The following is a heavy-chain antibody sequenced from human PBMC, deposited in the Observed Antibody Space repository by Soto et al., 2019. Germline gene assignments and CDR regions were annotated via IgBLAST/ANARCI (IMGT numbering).Heavy chain of an antibody. V-gene: IGHV4-31*03. D-gene: IGHD2-8*01. J-gene: IGHJ6*02. CDR2: IYYSGST. Sequence: SETLSLTCTVSGGSISSGGYYWSWIRQHPGKGLEWSGYIYYSGSTYYNPSLKSRVTISVDTSKNQFSLKLSSVTAADTAVYYCARDNMVSLGGMDVWGQGTTVTVSS. CDR1: GGSISSGGYY. CDR3: ARDNMVSLGGMDV.